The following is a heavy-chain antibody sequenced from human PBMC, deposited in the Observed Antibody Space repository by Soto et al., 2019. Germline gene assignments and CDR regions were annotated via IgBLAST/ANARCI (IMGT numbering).Heavy chain of an antibody. CDR3: AKGDGRIVPRHFDY. Sequence: QLLESGGGLVQPVGSLRLSCAASGFTFSDYAMSWVRQAPGKGLEWVSSISSGGGSPYYADSVKGRFTISRNNSKNTLFLQMNSLRAEDTAVYYCAKGDGRIVPRHFDYWGQGTLVTVSS. CDR1: GFTFSDYA. CDR2: ISSGGGSP. V-gene: IGHV3-23*01. J-gene: IGHJ4*02. D-gene: IGHD1-26*01.